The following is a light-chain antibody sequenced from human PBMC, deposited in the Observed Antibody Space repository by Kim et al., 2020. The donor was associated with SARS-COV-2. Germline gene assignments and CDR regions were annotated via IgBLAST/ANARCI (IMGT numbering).Light chain of an antibody. Sequence: ASVGDRVTITCRASQSIGSQLNWYQQKAGKAPKIMIYFASSLQSGVPSRFSGSESGTDFTLTISNLQPEDYATYYCQQSFEIPYSFGQGTKLEI. V-gene: IGKV1-39*01. CDR2: FAS. CDR1: QSIGSQ. CDR3: QQSFEIPYS. J-gene: IGKJ2*03.